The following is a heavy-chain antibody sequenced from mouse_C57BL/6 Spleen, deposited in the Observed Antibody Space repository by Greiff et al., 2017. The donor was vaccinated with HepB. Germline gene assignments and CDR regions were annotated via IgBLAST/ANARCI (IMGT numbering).Heavy chain of an antibody. D-gene: IGHD2-2*01. V-gene: IGHV5-16*01. J-gene: IGHJ3*01. Sequence: EVKVVESEGGLVQPGSSMKLSCTASGFTFSDYYMAWVRQVPEKGLEWVANINYDGSSTYYLDSLKSRFIISRDNAKNILYLQMSSLKSEDTATYYCARWSYGYDGAWFAYWGQGTLVTVSA. CDR2: INYDGSST. CDR3: ARWSYGYDGAWFAY. CDR1: GFTFSDYY.